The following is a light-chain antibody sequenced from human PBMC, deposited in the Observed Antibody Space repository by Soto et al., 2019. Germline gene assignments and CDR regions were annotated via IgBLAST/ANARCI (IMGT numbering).Light chain of an antibody. V-gene: IGLV1-40*01. CDR3: QTYDTSLTAWV. CDR2: GNT. J-gene: IGLJ3*02. Sequence: QSVLTQPPSVSGALGQTVTITCTGSRSNIGAGYDVHWYQQLPGTAPKLLIFGNTNRPSGVPDRFSGSRSGTSASLGITGLRTEDEADYYCQTYDTSLTAWVFGGGTKLTVL. CDR1: RSNIGAGYD.